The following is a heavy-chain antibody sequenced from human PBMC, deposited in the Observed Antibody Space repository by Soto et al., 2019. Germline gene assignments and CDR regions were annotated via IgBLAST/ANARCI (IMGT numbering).Heavy chain of an antibody. CDR3: AKDGRRVGYCSGGSCYVY. Sequence: EVQLLESGGGLVQPGGSLRLSCAASGFTFSSYAMSWVRQAPGKGLEWVSAISGSGGSTYYADSVKGRFTISRDNSKNTLYLQMNSLRAEDTAVYYCAKDGRRVGYCSGGSCYVYWGQGTLVTVSS. CDR1: GFTFSSYA. CDR2: ISGSGGST. J-gene: IGHJ4*02. D-gene: IGHD2-15*01. V-gene: IGHV3-23*01.